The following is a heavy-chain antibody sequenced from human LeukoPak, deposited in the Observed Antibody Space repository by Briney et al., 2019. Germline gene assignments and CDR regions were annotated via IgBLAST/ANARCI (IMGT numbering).Heavy chain of an antibody. CDR3: ARRGAARPPYFYYYLDV. CDR2: INTFNGNT. CDR1: GYTFSKFA. V-gene: IGHV1-18*04. J-gene: IGHJ6*03. D-gene: IGHD6-6*01. Sequence: ASVNVSCKAAGYTFSKFAIHWVRQAPGQGLEWMGRINTFNGNTDFAQKLQGRVTMTTDTSTSTAYLKLRSLTSDDTAVYYCARRGAARPPYFYYYLDVWGEGTTVTVSS.